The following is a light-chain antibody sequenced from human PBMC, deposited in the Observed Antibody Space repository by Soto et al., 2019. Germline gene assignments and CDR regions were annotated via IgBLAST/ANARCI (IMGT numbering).Light chain of an antibody. CDR1: SSDVGGYKY. CDR2: EVS. CDR3: SSYSSSSTLVI. J-gene: IGLJ2*01. V-gene: IGLV2-14*01. Sequence: QSALTQPASVSGSPGQSITISCTGTSSDVGGYKYVSWYQQHPGKVPKLMIYEVSYRPSGVSNRFSGSKSGNTASLIISGLQAEDEADYYCSSYSSSSTLVIFGGGTKVTVL.